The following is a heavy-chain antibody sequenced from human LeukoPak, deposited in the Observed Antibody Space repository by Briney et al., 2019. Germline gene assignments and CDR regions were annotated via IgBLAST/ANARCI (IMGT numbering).Heavy chain of an antibody. CDR2: ISTSTTTI. CDR1: GFTFSSYS. V-gene: IGHV3-48*01. Sequence: GGSLRLSCEASGFTFSSYSMNWVRKAPGKGLEWISYISTSTTTIYYADSVKGRFTISRVNSKNTLYLQMNSLRAEDTAVYYCAKENYGDSTGGRFQHWGQGTLVTVSS. D-gene: IGHD4-17*01. J-gene: IGHJ1*01. CDR3: AKENYGDSTGGRFQH.